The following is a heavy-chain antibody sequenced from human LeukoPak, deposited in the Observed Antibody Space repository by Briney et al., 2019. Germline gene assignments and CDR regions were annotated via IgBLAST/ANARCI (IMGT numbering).Heavy chain of an antibody. D-gene: IGHD3-22*01. CDR1: GFTFDDYG. CDR3: ARWDDSSGYYPYYFDY. CDR2: ISSSSSYI. Sequence: GGSLRLSCAASGFTFDDYGMSWVRQAPGKGLEWVSSISSSSSYIYYADSVKGRFTISRDNAKKSLYLQMNSLRAEDTAVYYCARWDDSSGYYPYYFDYWGQGTLVTVSS. V-gene: IGHV3-21*01. J-gene: IGHJ4*02.